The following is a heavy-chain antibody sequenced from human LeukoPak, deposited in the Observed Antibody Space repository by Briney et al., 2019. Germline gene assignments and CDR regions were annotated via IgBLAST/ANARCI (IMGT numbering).Heavy chain of an antibody. Sequence: GESLKISCKGSGYSFANYWIAWVRQMPGKGLEWMGIIYPGDSDTTYSPSFQGQVTISADKSMSTAYPQWSSLKASDIAMYYCARRGGAYPFDYWGQGTLVTVSS. CDR2: IYPGDSDT. V-gene: IGHV5-51*01. D-gene: IGHD3-16*01. J-gene: IGHJ4*02. CDR1: GYSFANYW. CDR3: ARRGGAYPFDY.